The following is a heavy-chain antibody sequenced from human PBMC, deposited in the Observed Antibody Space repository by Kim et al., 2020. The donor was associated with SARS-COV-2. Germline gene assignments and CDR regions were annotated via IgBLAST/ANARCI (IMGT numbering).Heavy chain of an antibody. D-gene: IGHD1-7*01. V-gene: IGHV3-23*01. J-gene: IGHJ4*02. CDR3: ARLSANSYIDS. CDR2: ST. Sequence: STYFADSVRGRFTISRDNSESTLSLQVTNLRAEDTATYYCARLSANSYIDSWGQGILVTVSS.